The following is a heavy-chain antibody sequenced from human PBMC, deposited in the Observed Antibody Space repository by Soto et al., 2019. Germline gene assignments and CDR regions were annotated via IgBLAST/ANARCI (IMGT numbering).Heavy chain of an antibody. V-gene: IGHV1-2*02. J-gene: IGHJ3*01. CDR3: ARVVGGRGLNDALDV. CDR2: ITPNSGAT. D-gene: IGHD3-16*01. Sequence: ASVKVSCKASGYTFIDHYIHWVRQAPGQGLEWMGWITPNSGATKYAQKFQGRVTMTRDASINTAYVDVTGLTFDDTAVYFCARVVGGRGLNDALDVWGQGTLVTVSS. CDR1: GYTFIDHY.